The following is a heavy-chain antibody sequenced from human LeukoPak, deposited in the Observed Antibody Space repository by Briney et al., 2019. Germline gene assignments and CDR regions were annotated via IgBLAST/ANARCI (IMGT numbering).Heavy chain of an antibody. Sequence: PGASVTVSCKASGYTFTGYYMHWVRQAPGQGLEWMGWINPNSGGTNYAQKFQGRVTMTRDTSISTAYMELSRLRSDDTAVYYCARGDIVVVVSLNWFDPWGQGTLVTVSS. J-gene: IGHJ5*02. CDR2: INPNSGGT. CDR3: ARGDIVVVVSLNWFDP. D-gene: IGHD2-15*01. V-gene: IGHV1-2*02. CDR1: GYTFTGYY.